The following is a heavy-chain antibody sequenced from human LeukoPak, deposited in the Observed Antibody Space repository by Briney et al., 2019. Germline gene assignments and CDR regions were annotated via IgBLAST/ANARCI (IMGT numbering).Heavy chain of an antibody. J-gene: IGHJ4*02. CDR1: GGTFSSYA. CDR3: ARGEDSSSWSALPFDY. V-gene: IGHV1-69*05. Sequence: SVKVSCKASGGTFSSYAISWVRQAPGQGLEWMGGIIPIFGTANYAQKFQGRVTITTDESTSTAYMKLSSLRSEDTAVYYCARGEDSSSWSALPFDYWGQGTLVTVSS. CDR2: IIPIFGTA. D-gene: IGHD6-13*01.